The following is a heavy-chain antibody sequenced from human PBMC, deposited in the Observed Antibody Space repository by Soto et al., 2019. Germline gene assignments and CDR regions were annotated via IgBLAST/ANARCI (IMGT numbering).Heavy chain of an antibody. CDR2: MNPNSGNT. V-gene: IGHV1-8*01. CDR1: GYTFTSYD. D-gene: IGHD3-3*01. J-gene: IGHJ5*02. Sequence: QVQLVQSGAEVKKPGASVKVSCRASGYTFTSYDINWVRQATGQGLEWMGWMNPNSGNTGYAQKFQGRVTMTRNTSISTAYMELCRLRSEDTAAYYCARGRTIFGVVVWFDPWGQGTLFTVSS. CDR3: ARGRTIFGVVVWFDP.